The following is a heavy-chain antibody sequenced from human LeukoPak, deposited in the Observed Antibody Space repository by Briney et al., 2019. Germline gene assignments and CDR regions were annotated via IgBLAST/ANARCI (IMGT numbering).Heavy chain of an antibody. CDR2: ISYDGSNK. J-gene: IGHJ4*02. CDR3: AKEGSGYYFDY. D-gene: IGHD3-22*01. CDR1: GLTFSSYG. Sequence: GGSLRLSCAASGLTFSSYGMHWVRQAPGKGLEWVAVISYDGSNKYYADSVKGRFIISRDNSKNTLYLQMNSLRAEDTAVYYCAKEGSGYYFDYWGQGTLVTVSS. V-gene: IGHV3-30*18.